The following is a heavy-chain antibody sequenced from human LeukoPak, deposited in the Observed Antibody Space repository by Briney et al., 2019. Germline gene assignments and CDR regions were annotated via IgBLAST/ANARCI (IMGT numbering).Heavy chain of an antibody. V-gene: IGHV4-39*01. J-gene: IGHJ5*02. CDR2: IYYSGST. Sequence: SETLSLTCTVSGGSIRSSTDYWGWIRQPPGKGLEWIGSIYYSGSTYYNPSLKSRVTISVDTSKNQFSLKLSSVTAADTAVYYCARHLKRVGSRWFDPWGQGTLVTVSS. D-gene: IGHD1-26*01. CDR3: ARHLKRVGSRWFDP. CDR1: GGSIRSSTDY.